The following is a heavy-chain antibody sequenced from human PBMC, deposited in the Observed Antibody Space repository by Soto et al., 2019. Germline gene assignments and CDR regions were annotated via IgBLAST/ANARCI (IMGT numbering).Heavy chain of an antibody. Sequence: ASVKVSCKASGYTFTSYGISWVRQAPGQGLEWMGWISPNSGNTNYAQKFQGWVTMTRDTSNSPAYMELSRLRSDDTAVYYCARDLRVEGYHYGMAVWGQGTTVTVSS. CDR2: ISPNSGNT. D-gene: IGHD3-10*01. CDR1: GYTFTSYG. J-gene: IGHJ6*02. V-gene: IGHV1-2*04. CDR3: ARDLRVEGYHYGMAV.